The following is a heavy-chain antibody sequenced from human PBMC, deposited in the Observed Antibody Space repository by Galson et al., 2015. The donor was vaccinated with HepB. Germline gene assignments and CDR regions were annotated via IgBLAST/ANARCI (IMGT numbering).Heavy chain of an antibody. CDR1: GYTFTSYA. CDR3: ARVRKNWNYVDY. Sequence: QSGAEVKKPGESLKISCKGSGYTFTSYAMHWVRQAPGQRLEWMGWINAGNGNTKYSQKFQGRVTITRDTSASTAYMELSSLRSEDTAVYYCARVRKNWNYVDYWGQGTLVTVSS. J-gene: IGHJ4*02. CDR2: INAGNGNT. V-gene: IGHV1-3*01. D-gene: IGHD1-1*01.